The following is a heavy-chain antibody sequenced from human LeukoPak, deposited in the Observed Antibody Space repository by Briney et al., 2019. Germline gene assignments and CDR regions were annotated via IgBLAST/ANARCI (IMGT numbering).Heavy chain of an antibody. Sequence: PSETLSLTCTISGDSISTYYWSWVRQPPGKGLEWIGDVSHSGNANYNPSLNYNPSLKSRVSISTDTSKNQFSLRLSSVTAADTAVYYCARGVWLARVYWGQGILVTVSS. V-gene: IGHV4-59*01. D-gene: IGHD6-19*01. CDR1: GDSISTYY. CDR2: VSHSGNA. J-gene: IGHJ4*02. CDR3: ARGVWLARVY.